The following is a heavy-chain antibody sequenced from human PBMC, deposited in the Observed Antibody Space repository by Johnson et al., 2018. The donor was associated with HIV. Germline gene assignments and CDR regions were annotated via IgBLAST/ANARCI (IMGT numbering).Heavy chain of an antibody. J-gene: IGHJ3*02. D-gene: IGHD5-24*01. CDR3: CRVGPPQYDAFDK. CDR2: IYSGGST. V-gene: IGHV3-66*01. Sequence: MLLVESGGGLVQPGGSLSLSCGASGFSVSNTYMNWVRQAPGKGLEWVSVIYSGGSTYYADSVRGRFTISRDNSKNTLYLQMNSLKTEDSAVYYCCRVGPPQYDAFDKGGQGTMVTVSS. CDR1: GFSVSNTY.